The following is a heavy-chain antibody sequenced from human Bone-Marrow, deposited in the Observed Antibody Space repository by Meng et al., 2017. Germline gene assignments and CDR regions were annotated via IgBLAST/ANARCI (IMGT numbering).Heavy chain of an antibody. CDR3: AREDYDILTGSFDY. D-gene: IGHD3-9*01. CDR2: ISAYNGNT. J-gene: IGHJ4*02. CDR1: GYTFTSYG. V-gene: IGHV1-18*01. Sequence: ASVNVSCQASGYTFTSYGISWVRQAPGQGLEWMGWISAYNGNTNYAQKLQGRVTMTTDTSTSTAYMELRSLRSDDTAVYYCAREDYDILTGSFDYWGQGTLVTVSS.